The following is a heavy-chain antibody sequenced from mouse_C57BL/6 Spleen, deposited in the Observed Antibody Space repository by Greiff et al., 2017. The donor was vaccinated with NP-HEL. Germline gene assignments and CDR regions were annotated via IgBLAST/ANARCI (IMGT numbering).Heavy chain of an antibody. CDR1: GYTFTSYW. Sequence: QVQLQQPGAELEKPGASVKMSCKASGYTFTSYWITWVKQRPGQGLEWIGDIYPGSGSTNYNEKFKSKATLTVDTSSSTAYMQLSSLTSEDSAVYYCARSGDGYPSYWYFDVWGTGTTVTVSS. J-gene: IGHJ1*03. CDR2: IYPGSGST. V-gene: IGHV1-55*01. CDR3: ARSGDGYPSYWYFDV. D-gene: IGHD2-3*01.